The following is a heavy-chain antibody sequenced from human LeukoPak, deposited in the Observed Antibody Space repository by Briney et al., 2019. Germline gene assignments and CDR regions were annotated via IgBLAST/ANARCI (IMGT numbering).Heavy chain of an antibody. J-gene: IGHJ3*02. Sequence: ASVKVSCKASGYTFTGYYMHWVRQAPGQGLEWMGCINPNSGGTNYAQKFQGWVTMTRDTSISTAYMELSRLRSDDTAVYYCARAQYIVATNLQGAFDIWGQGTMVTVSS. CDR1: GYTFTGYY. V-gene: IGHV1-2*04. CDR2: INPNSGGT. CDR3: ARAQYIVATNLQGAFDI. D-gene: IGHD5-12*01.